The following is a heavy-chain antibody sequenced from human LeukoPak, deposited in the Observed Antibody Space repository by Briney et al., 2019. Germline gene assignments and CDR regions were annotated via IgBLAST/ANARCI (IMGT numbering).Heavy chain of an antibody. D-gene: IGHD3-10*01. CDR3: ARGLHYYGSGSYYVRNWFDP. V-gene: IGHV4-34*01. CDR2: INHSGST. Sequence: SETLSLTCAVYGGSFSGYYWSWIRQPPGKGLEWIGEINHSGSTNYNPSLKSRVAISVDTSKNQFSLKLSPVTAADTAVYYCARGLHYYGSGSYYVRNWFDPWGQGTLVTVSS. CDR1: GGSFSGYY. J-gene: IGHJ5*02.